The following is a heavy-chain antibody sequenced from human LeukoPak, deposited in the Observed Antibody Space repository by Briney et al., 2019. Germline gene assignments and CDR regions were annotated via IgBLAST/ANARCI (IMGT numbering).Heavy chain of an antibody. Sequence: GGSLRLSCAASGFTFSSYGIHWVRQAPGKGLEWVAVISYDGSNKYYADSVKGRFTISRDNYKNTLYLQMNSLRAEDTAVYYCAKGGYSSSWYGSFDYWGQGTLVTVSS. J-gene: IGHJ4*02. CDR2: ISYDGSNK. V-gene: IGHV3-30*18. D-gene: IGHD6-13*01. CDR3: AKGGYSSSWYGSFDY. CDR1: GFTFSSYG.